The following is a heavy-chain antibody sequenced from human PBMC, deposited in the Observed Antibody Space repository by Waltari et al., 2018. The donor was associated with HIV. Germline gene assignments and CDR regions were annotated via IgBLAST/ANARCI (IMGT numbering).Heavy chain of an antibody. J-gene: IGHJ4*02. CDR1: GVTFRTYD. V-gene: IGHV1-69*01. CDR2: IVPICANP. CDR3: AREGFSHNSGYDWALGN. D-gene: IGHD5-12*01. Sequence: QVPLVPSGAEVKKPGSSVKVSCKASGVTFRTYDLHCGRKGPGQGLEWMGGIVPICANPTYAKKFQGRVTITADESRTTAFMDLSSLRSEDTAIYYCAREGFSHNSGYDWALGNWGQGTLVTVSS.